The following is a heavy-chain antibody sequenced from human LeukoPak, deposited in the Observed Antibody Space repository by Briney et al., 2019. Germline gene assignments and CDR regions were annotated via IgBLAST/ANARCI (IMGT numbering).Heavy chain of an antibody. CDR1: GGSISSYY. Sequence: KPSETLSLTCTVSGGSISSYYWSWIRQPPGKGLEWIGYIYYSGSTNYNPSLKSRVTISVDTSKNQFSLKLSSVTAADTAVYYCARVGAYYYDSSGYYPTIYYYYGMDVWGQGTTVTVSS. CDR2: IYYSGST. V-gene: IGHV4-59*01. CDR3: ARVGAYYYDSSGYYPTIYYYYGMDV. J-gene: IGHJ6*02. D-gene: IGHD3-22*01.